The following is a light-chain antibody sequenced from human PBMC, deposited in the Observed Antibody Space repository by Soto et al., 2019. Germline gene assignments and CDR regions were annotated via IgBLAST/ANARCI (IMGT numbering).Light chain of an antibody. CDR3: HQRSSWPLT. J-gene: IGKJ4*01. Sequence: EIVLTQSPATLSLSPGERATLSCRASQSISSYLSWYQQKPGQAPSLLMSDASNRATGIPARFSGSGSGTDFTLTISSLEPEDSAVYFCHQRSSWPLTFGGGTKVDNK. CDR1: QSISSY. CDR2: DAS. V-gene: IGKV3-11*01.